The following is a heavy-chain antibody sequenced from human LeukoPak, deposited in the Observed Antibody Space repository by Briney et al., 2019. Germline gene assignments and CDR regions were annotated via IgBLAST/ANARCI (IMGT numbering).Heavy chain of an antibody. Sequence: SETLSLTCTVSGDSISSFYWSWIRQPPGKGLEWIGYISYSGSTNYNPSLKSRVTISVDTSKNQFSLKLSSVTAADTAVYYCARDRIGPEEGNYYYYYMDVWGKGTTVTISS. J-gene: IGHJ6*03. CDR2: ISYSGST. D-gene: IGHD1-14*01. V-gene: IGHV4-59*01. CDR3: ARDRIGPEEGNYYYYYMDV. CDR1: GDSISSFY.